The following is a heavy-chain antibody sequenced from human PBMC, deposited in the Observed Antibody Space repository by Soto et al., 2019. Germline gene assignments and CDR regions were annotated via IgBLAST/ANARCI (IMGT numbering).Heavy chain of an antibody. CDR3: ARDRPIGYYYDSSGLT. J-gene: IGHJ5*02. D-gene: IGHD3-22*01. Sequence: ASVKGSCKASGYTFTSYDMHWVRQAPGQGLEWMGIINPSGGSTSYAQKFQGRVTMTRDTSTSTVYMELSSLRSEDTAVYYCARDRPIGYYYDSSGLTWGQGTLVTVSS. V-gene: IGHV1-46*01. CDR2: INPSGGST. CDR1: GYTFTSYD.